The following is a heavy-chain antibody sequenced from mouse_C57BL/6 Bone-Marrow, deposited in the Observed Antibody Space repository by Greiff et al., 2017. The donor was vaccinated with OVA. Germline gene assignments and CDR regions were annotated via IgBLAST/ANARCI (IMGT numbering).Heavy chain of an antibody. J-gene: IGHJ3*01. CDR1: GYTFTSYT. V-gene: IGHV1-4*01. CDR3: ARSGYDGRPPEFAY. D-gene: IGHD2-14*01. CDR2: INPSSGYT. Sequence: QVQLQQSGAELARPGASVKMSCKASGYTFTSYTMHWVKQRPGQGLEWIGYINPSSGYTKYNQKFKDKATLTADKSSSTAYMQLSSLTSEDSAVYYCARSGYDGRPPEFAYWGQGTLVTVSA.